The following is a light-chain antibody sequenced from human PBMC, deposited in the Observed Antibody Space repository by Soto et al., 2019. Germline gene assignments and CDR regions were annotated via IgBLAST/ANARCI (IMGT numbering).Light chain of an antibody. CDR3: QQYNNWPLT. V-gene: IGKV3-15*01. J-gene: IGKJ4*01. CDR2: GAS. CDR1: QSVSSN. Sequence: EIVMTQSPATLSVSPGERATLSCRASQSVSSNLAWYQQKPGQAPRRLIYGASTRATGIPARFSGSGSGTEFTLTSSLQSEDFAVYYCQQYNNWPLTFGGGTKVEIK.